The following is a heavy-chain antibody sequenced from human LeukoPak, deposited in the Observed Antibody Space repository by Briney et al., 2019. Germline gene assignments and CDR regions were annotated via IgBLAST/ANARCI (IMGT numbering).Heavy chain of an antibody. CDR1: GLTFSTYS. CDR3: AREEYYYDSSGLDAFDI. Sequence: PGGSLRLSCAVSGLTFSTYSMNWVRQAPGKGLEWVSSISSSSSYIYYADSVKGRFTISRDNAKNSLYLQMNSLRAEDTAVYYCAREEYYYDSSGLDAFDIWGQGTMVTVSS. D-gene: IGHD3-22*01. V-gene: IGHV3-21*01. CDR2: ISSSSSYI. J-gene: IGHJ3*02.